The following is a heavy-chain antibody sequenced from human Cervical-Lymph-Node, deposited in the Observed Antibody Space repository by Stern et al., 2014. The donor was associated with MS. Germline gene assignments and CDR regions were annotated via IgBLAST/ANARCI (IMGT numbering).Heavy chain of an antibody. CDR2: ISYDGSDK. D-gene: IGHD1-7*01. CDR3: AKSPLLTGTSHFDY. V-gene: IGHV3-30*18. CDR1: GFTFSAYG. J-gene: IGHJ4*02. Sequence: VQLVESGGGVVQPGRSLRLSCDASGFTFSAYGIHWVRQAPGKGLEWVAVISYDGSDKYYADSVKGRLTISRDNSRNTLYLQINSLRPEDTAVYYCAKSPLLTGTSHFDYWGQGTLVTVSS.